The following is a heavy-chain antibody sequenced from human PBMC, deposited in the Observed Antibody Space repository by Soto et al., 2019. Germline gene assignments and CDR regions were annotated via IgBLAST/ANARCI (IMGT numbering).Heavy chain of an antibody. J-gene: IGHJ5*02. CDR2: IYHSGST. CDR1: GGSISSGGYS. Sequence: PSETLSLTCAVSGGSISSGGYSWSWIRQPPGKGLEWIGYIYHSGSTYYNPSLKSRVTISVDRSKNQFSLKLSSVTAADTAVYYCARGITIFGVPRPGWFDPWGQGTLVTVS. CDR3: ARGITIFGVPRPGWFDP. D-gene: IGHD3-3*01. V-gene: IGHV4-30-2*01.